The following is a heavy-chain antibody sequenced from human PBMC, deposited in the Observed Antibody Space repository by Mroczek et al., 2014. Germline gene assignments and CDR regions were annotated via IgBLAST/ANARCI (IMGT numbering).Heavy chain of an antibody. CDR2: VSYDGTNK. V-gene: IGHV3-30-3*01. Sequence: QVQLVQSGGGVVQPGRSLRLSCAASGFTFSGYSMHWVRQAPGKGLEWVAVVSYDGTNKYYADSVKGRFTISRDNSKNTLYLQMNSLRAEDMAVYYCARGHYDSSGWGVDYWGQGPWSPSPQ. J-gene: IGHJ4*02. CDR1: GFTFSGYS. CDR3: ARGHYDSSGWGVDY. D-gene: IGHD3-22*01.